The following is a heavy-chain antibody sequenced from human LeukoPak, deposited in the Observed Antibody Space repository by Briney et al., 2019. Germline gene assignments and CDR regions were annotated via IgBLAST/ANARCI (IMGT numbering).Heavy chain of an antibody. J-gene: IGHJ3*02. Sequence: ASVKVSCKASGYTFTGYYMRWVRQAPGQGLEWMGRINPNSGGTNYAQKFQGRVTMTRDTSISTAYMELSRLRSDDTAVYYCARFIVGATPDAFDIWGQGTMVTVSS. D-gene: IGHD1-26*01. CDR2: INPNSGGT. CDR3: ARFIVGATPDAFDI. CDR1: GYTFTGYY. V-gene: IGHV1-2*06.